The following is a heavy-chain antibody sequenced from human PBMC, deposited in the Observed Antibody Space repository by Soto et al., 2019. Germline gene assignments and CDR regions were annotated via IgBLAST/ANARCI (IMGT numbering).Heavy chain of an antibody. V-gene: IGHV1-24*01. CDR1: GYTLTELS. J-gene: IGHJ6*02. CDR3: ATDRGGGSSGSYLSYYCYGMYG. Sequence: ASVKVSCKVSGYTLTELSMHWVRQAPGKGLEWMGGFDPEDGETIYAQKFQGRVTMTEDTSTDTAYMELSSLRSEDTAVYYCATDRGGGSSGSYLSYYCYGMYGRGQGTTFTVSS. D-gene: IGHD6-19*01. CDR2: FDPEDGET.